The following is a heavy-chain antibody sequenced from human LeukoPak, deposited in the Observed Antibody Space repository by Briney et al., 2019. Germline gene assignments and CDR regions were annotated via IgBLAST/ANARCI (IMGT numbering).Heavy chain of an antibody. J-gene: IGHJ4*02. CDR1: GGSFSGYY. CDR3: ARKRAGDFDY. CDR2: INHSGST. Sequence: PSETLSLTCAVYGGSFSGYYWSWIRQPPGKGLEWIGEINHSGSTNYNPSLKSRVTISVDTSKNQFSLKLSSVTAADTAVYYCARKRAGDFDYWGQGTLVTVSS. D-gene: IGHD3-10*01. V-gene: IGHV4-34*01.